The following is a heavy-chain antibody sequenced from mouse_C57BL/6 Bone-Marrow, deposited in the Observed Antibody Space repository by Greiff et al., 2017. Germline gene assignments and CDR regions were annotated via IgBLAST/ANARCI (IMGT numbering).Heavy chain of an antibody. Sequence: EVKLVESGGGLVQPGGSLKLSCAASGFTFSDYYMYWVRQTPEQRLEWVAYISNGGGSTYYPDTVKGRFTISRDNANTTLYLPLSRLQSEDTAVYYCARHDGNAMDDWGQGTSVTVSS. V-gene: IGHV5-12*01. CDR3: ARHDGNAMDD. CDR2: ISNGGGST. CDR1: GFTFSDYY. J-gene: IGHJ4*01. D-gene: IGHD1-1*01.